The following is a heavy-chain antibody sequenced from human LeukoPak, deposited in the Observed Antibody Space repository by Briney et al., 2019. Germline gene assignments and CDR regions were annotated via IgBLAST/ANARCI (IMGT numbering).Heavy chain of an antibody. J-gene: IGHJ4*02. CDR3: ARDLGMVRARRGTFFDY. CDR1: GDSVSSNSAA. Sequence: SQTLSLTCAISGDSVSSNSAAWNWIRQSPSRGLEWLGRTYYRSKWYNDYAVSVKSRITINPDTSKNQFSLQLNSVTPEDTAVYYCARDLGMVRARRGTFFDYWGQGTLVTVSS. V-gene: IGHV6-1*01. CDR2: TYYRSKWYN. D-gene: IGHD3-10*01.